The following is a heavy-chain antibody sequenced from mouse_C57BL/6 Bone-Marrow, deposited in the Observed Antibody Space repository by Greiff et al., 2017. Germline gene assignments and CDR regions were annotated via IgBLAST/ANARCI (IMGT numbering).Heavy chain of an antibody. D-gene: IGHD1-1*01. CDR3: ARDYGSSYWFAY. V-gene: IGHV5-12*01. Sequence: EVKLMESGGGLVQPGGSLKLSCAASGFTFSDYYMYWVRQTPEKRLEWVAYISNGGGSTYYPDTVQGRFTISRDNAKNTLYLQMSRLKSEDTAMYYCARDYGSSYWFAYWGQGTLVTVSA. J-gene: IGHJ3*01. CDR2: ISNGGGST. CDR1: GFTFSDYY.